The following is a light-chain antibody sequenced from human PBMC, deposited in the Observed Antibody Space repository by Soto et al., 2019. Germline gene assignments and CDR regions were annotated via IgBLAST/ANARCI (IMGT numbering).Light chain of an antibody. V-gene: IGKV1-5*01. CDR3: QQYSRYSWT. J-gene: IGKJ1*01. CDR2: DAF. Sequence: DIQMTQSPSTLSASVGDRVTITCRASQTIGDWLAWYQQKPGKAPNLLIYDAFILQSGVPSRFSGSGSGTEFTLTITSLQPDDLATYYCQQYSRYSWTFGQGTKVDIK. CDR1: QTIGDW.